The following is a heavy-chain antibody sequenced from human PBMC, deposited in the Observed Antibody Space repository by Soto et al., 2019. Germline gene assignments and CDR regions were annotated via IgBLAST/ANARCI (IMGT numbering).Heavy chain of an antibody. Sequence: ASVKVSCKASGYTFTSYYMHWVRQAPGQGLEWMGIINPSGGSTSYAQKFQGRVTMTRDTSTSTVYMELSSLRSEDTAVYYCARVGHSSGYYYLYYFDYWGQGTRVTVSS. CDR3: ARVGHSSGYYYLYYFDY. D-gene: IGHD3-22*01. V-gene: IGHV1-46*01. J-gene: IGHJ4*02. CDR1: GYTFTSYY. CDR2: INPSGGST.